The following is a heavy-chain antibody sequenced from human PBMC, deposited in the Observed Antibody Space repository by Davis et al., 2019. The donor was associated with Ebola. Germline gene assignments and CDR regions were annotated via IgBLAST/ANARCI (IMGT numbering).Heavy chain of an antibody. Sequence: MPSETLSLTCAVSGGSISSSNWWSWVRQPPGKGLEWIGEIYHSGSTNYNPSLKSRVTISVDKSKNQFSLKLSSVTAADTAVYYCARCPYYYGSGHYYYYYGMDVWGQGTTVTVSS. CDR2: IYHSGST. D-gene: IGHD3-10*01. CDR1: GGSISSSNW. CDR3: ARCPYYYGSGHYYYYYGMDV. V-gene: IGHV4-4*02. J-gene: IGHJ6*02.